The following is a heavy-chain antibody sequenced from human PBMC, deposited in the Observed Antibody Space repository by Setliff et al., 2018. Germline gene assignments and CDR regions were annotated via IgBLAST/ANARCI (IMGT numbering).Heavy chain of an antibody. J-gene: IGHJ4*02. V-gene: IGHV4-39*01. CDR2: VHDSGTT. D-gene: IGHD2-2*01. Sequence: KSSETLSLTCTVSGASISGISYYWGWIRQPPGKGLEWIGTVHDSGTTYYNLSLKSRVTIFVDTSKNQFSLNLNSVTAADTGVYYCASCRYQVPYDYWGQGILVTVSS. CDR3: ASCRYQVPYDY. CDR1: GASISGISYY.